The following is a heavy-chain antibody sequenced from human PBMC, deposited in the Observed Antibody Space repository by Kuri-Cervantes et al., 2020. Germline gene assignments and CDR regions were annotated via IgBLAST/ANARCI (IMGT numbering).Heavy chain of an antibody. D-gene: IGHD2-15*01. Sequence: SQTLSLTCAVYGGSFSSFYWSWIRQPPEKGLEWIGEINHRGSTNYNPSLKSRVTISVDKSKNQFSLKVTSVTAADTAVYYCAREELGYCSGGSCPYYFDYWGQGTLVTVSS. J-gene: IGHJ4*02. CDR1: GGSFSSFY. CDR2: INHRGST. CDR3: AREELGYCSGGSCPYYFDY. V-gene: IGHV4-34*01.